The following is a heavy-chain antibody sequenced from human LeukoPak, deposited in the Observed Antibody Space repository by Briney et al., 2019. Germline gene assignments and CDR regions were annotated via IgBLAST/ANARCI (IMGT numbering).Heavy chain of an antibody. CDR3: SFKQKTAYDILTGYYSFDY. J-gene: IGHJ4*02. V-gene: IGHV1-69*05. CDR2: IIPIVGTA. D-gene: IGHD3-9*01. CDR1: GGTFSSYA. Sequence: SVKVSCKASGGTFSSYAISWVRQAPGQGLDWMGGIIPIVGTANYAQKFQGRVTITTDESTSTAYMELSSLRSEDTAVYYFSFKQKTAYDILTGYYSFDYWGQGTLVTVSS.